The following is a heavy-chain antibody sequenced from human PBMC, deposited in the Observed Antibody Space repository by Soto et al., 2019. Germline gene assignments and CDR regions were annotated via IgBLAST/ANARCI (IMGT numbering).Heavy chain of an antibody. Sequence: SETLSLPCPVSGGSISSYYWSWIRQPPGKGLEWIGYIYYSGSTNYNPSLKSRVTISVDTSKNQFSLKLSSVTAADTAVYYCARGRRPFFDYWGQGTLVTVSS. CDR1: GGSISSYY. V-gene: IGHV4-59*01. CDR3: ARGRRPFFDY. J-gene: IGHJ4*02. CDR2: IYYSGST.